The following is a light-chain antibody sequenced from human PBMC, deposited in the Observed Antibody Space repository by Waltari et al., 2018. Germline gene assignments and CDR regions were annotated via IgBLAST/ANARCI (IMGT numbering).Light chain of an antibody. J-gene: IGKJ4*01. V-gene: IGKV1-5*01. CDR1: QSIGSL. CDR3: QQYYSYFT. Sequence: DIQMTQSPSTLSASVGDRVTITCRASQSIGSLLAWYQQKPGKAPKLLIYDASSLESGVPSRFSGSRSGTEFTLTINSLQPDDFATYSCQQYYSYFTFGGGAKVEIK. CDR2: DAS.